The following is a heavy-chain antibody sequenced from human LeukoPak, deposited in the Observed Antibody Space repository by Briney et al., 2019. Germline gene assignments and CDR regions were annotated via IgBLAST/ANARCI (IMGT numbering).Heavy chain of an antibody. Sequence: SETLSLTCAVYGGSFSGYYWSWIRQPPGEGLEWIGEINHSGSTNYNPSLKSRVTISVDTSKNQFSLKLSSVTAADTAVYYCARGPVLYGDYVVDYWGQGTLVTVSS. CDR1: GGSFSGYY. CDR3: ARGPVLYGDYVVDY. D-gene: IGHD4-17*01. J-gene: IGHJ4*02. V-gene: IGHV4-34*01. CDR2: INHSGST.